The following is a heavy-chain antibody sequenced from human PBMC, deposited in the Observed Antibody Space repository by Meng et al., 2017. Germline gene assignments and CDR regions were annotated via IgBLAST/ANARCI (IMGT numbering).Heavy chain of an antibody. J-gene: IGHJ6*02. CDR3: ARDKVVRGGYFYYGMDV. D-gene: IGHD3-10*01. CDR1: GYTFTAYY. CDR2: INPDTGDT. V-gene: IGHV1-2*06. Sequence: ASVKVSCKPSGYTFTAYYIHWVRQAPGQGLEWMGHINPDTGDTLYAQKFQGRVSMTGDTSISTAYVELSGLRSDDTAVYYCARDKVVRGGYFYYGMDVWGQGTTVTVSS.